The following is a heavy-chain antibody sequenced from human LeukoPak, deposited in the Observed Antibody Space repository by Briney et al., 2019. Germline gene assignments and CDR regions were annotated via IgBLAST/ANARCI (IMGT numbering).Heavy chain of an antibody. CDR3: ATISYCSSTSCRGYFDY. Sequence: GASVKLSCKVTGYTFSDYYMHWVRQAPGKGLEWMGLVDYEGGEKIYAEKLKGRVTITGDSSKNTVYMEMNSLRSEDTAVYYCATISYCSSTSCRGYFDYWGQGTLVTVSS. CDR1: GYTFSDYY. CDR2: VDYEGGEK. D-gene: IGHD2-2*01. V-gene: IGHV1-69-2*01. J-gene: IGHJ4*02.